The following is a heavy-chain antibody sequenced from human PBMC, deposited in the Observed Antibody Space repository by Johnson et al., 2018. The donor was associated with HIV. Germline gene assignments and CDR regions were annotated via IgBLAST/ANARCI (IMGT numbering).Heavy chain of an antibody. CDR2: ISYDGSNT. J-gene: IGHJ3*02. D-gene: IGHD1-7*01. CDR3: AKDRGSPGTPAAFDI. Sequence: QVQLVESGGGLVKPGGSLRLSCAASGLTFSSYAMHWVRQAPGKGLEWLAGISYDGSNTYYAGSVKGRFTISRDNSKNTLYLQMNSLRAEDTAVYYCAKDRGSPGTPAAFDIWGQGTMVTVSS. V-gene: IGHV3-30*14. CDR1: GLTFSSYA.